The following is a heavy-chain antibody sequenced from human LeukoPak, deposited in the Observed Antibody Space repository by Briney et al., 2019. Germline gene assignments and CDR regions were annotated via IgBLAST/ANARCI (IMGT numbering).Heavy chain of an antibody. CDR1: GFTFSSYE. Sequence: PGGSLRLSCAASGFTFSSYEMNWVRQAPGKGLEWVSYISSSGSTIYYADSVEGRFTISRDNAKNSLYLQMNSLRAEDTAVYYCALSVEMATIHFDYWGQGTLVTVSS. V-gene: IGHV3-48*03. CDR2: ISSSGSTI. D-gene: IGHD5-24*01. CDR3: ALSVEMATIHFDY. J-gene: IGHJ4*02.